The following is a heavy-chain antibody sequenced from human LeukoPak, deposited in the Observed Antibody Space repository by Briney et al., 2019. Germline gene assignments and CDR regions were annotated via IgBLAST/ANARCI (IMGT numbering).Heavy chain of an antibody. CDR1: GFTFSNYD. D-gene: IGHD2-15*01. CDR3: AKEMEVVAAIDY. V-gene: IGHV3-30*02. Sequence: PGGSLRLSCAASGFTFSNYDMHWVRQAPGKGLEWVAFIRYDGGNKYYADSVQGRFTISRDNSKNTLYLQMNSLRAEDTALYYCAKEMEVVAAIDYWGQGTLVTVSS. J-gene: IGHJ4*02. CDR2: IRYDGGNK.